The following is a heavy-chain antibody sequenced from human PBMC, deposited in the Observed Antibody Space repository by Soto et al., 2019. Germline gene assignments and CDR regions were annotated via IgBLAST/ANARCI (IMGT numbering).Heavy chain of an antibody. D-gene: IGHD1-26*01. Sequence: QIPLKESGPTLVKPTQTLTLTCTFSGFSLSTSGVGVGWIRQPPGKALQWLGIIYCDDAKWYSPSLQSRLTLTKDTPKNLVVLTMTNLEPMDTATYCCGHSEGSVDYFPHWRQGPLV. J-gene: IGHJ1*01. CDR2: IYCDDAK. CDR1: GFSLSTSGVG. V-gene: IGHV2-5*02. CDR3: GHSEGSVDYFPH.